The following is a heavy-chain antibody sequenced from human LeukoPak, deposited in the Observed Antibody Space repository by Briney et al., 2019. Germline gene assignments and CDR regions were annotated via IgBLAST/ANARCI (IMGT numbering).Heavy chain of an antibody. CDR3: ARDGHYGSGSYYDRYYCMDV. CDR2: INPNSGGT. Sequence: ASVKVSCKASGYTFTGYYMHWVRQAPGQGLEWMGWINPNSGGTNYAQKFQGRVTMTRDTSISTAYMELSRLRSDDTAVYYCARDGHYGSGSYYDRYYCMDVWGKGTTVTVSS. D-gene: IGHD3-10*01. CDR1: GYTFTGYY. V-gene: IGHV1-2*02. J-gene: IGHJ6*03.